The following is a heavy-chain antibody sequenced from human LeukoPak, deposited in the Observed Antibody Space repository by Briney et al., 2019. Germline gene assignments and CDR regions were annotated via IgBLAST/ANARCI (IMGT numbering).Heavy chain of an antibody. CDR1: GNSISSYY. D-gene: IGHD3-10*01. J-gene: IGHJ4*02. V-gene: IGHV4-4*07. CDR2: IRTTCST. CDR3: ARLLRGDRGYFDY. Sequence: SETLSLTCTVFGNSISSYYWSWIRQPTAQGMEWIGRIRTTCSTNYNPSLKGRVAMSVDTSKNQFSLKLSSVTAADTAVYYGARLLRGDRGYFDYWGQGTLVTASS.